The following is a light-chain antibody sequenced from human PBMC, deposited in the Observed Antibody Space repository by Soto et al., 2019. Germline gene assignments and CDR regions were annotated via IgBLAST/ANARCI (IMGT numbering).Light chain of an antibody. CDR3: QQYGSIPHT. V-gene: IGKV4-1*01. CDR1: QSVLKSSNNRNY. J-gene: IGKJ2*01. CDR2: WAS. Sequence: DIVMTQSPDSLAVSLVERATLNCKSSQSVLKSSNNRNYLAWYQQKPGQPPKLLIYWASTRESGVPDRFSGSGSGTDFTLTISSLHAEEVAIYYGQQYGSIPHTLGRGTNLDI.